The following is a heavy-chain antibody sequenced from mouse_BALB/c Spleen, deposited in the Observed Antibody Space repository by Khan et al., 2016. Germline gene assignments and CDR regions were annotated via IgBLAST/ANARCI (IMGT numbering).Heavy chain of an antibody. CDR3: VRDTPFAY. V-gene: IGHV10S3*01. J-gene: IGHJ3*01. CDR2: ISSKSNNYAT. CDR1: GFTFNTNA. Sequence: EVQLVETGGGLVQPRGSLKLSCAASGFTFNTNAMNWVRQAPGKGLEWVSRISSKSNNYATYYADSVQDRFTISSDDSQSMLYLQMNNLKTEDTAMYYCVRDTPFAYWGQGTLVTVSA.